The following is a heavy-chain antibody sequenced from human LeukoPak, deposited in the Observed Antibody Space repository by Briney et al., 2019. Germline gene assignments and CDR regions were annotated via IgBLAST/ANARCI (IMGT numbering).Heavy chain of an antibody. D-gene: IGHD2-2*01. CDR2: IYYSGST. CDR3: ARLVVPAAFAPYYYYYYGMDV. V-gene: IGHV4-59*01. J-gene: IGHJ6*02. Sequence: SETLSLACTVSGGSISSYYWSWIRQPPGKGLEWIGYIYYSGSTNYNPSLKSRVTISVDTSKNQFSLKLSSVTAADTAVYYCARLVVPAAFAPYYYYYYGMDVWGQGTTVTVSS. CDR1: GGSISSYY.